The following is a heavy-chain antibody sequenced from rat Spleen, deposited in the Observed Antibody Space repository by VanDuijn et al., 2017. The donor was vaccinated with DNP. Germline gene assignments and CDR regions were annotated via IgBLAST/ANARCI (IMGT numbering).Heavy chain of an antibody. V-gene: IGHV5S10*01. CDR2: IIYDGSST. D-gene: IGHD1-11*01. CDR3: TTRGNYGGYDY. J-gene: IGHJ2*01. Sequence: EVQLVESGGGLVRPGNSLRLSCAASGFIFSDYAMAWVRQSPKMGLEWVATIIYDGSSTFYRDSVTGRFTISRDFAKSTLYLQMDSLRSEDSATYDCTTRGNYGGYDYWGQVVMVTVSS. CDR1: GFIFSDYA.